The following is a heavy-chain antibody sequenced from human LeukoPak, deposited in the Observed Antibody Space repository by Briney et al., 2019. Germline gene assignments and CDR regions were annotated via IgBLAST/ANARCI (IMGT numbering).Heavy chain of an antibody. Sequence: SETLSLTCAVYGGSFSDYYWSWIRQPPGKGLEWIGEINHSGTTNYSPSLKSRVSISVDTSKNQFSLKLNSVTAADTAMYYCASHYSSGSYRYTGSFDSWGQGMLVNVSS. J-gene: IGHJ4*02. CDR3: ASHYSSGSYRYTGSFDS. CDR1: GGSFSDYY. CDR2: INHSGTT. V-gene: IGHV4-34*01. D-gene: IGHD3-16*02.